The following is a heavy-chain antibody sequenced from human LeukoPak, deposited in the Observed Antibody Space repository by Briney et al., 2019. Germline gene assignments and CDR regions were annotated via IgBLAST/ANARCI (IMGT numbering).Heavy chain of an antibody. J-gene: IGHJ2*01. CDR2: ISGSGGSK. D-gene: IGHD2-21*01. CDR3: SKRAYYGVVCFKWSFAL. V-gene: IGHV3-23*01. CDR1: GRTLSNYA. Sequence: GGSLRLSCLASGRTLSNYAMSWVRQAPGQGLEWVSGISGSGGSKYYADSVKGRFTISRDNSKNTLYLQMDRLRAEDTAVYFCSKRAYYGVVCFKWSFALWGRGTLVTVSS.